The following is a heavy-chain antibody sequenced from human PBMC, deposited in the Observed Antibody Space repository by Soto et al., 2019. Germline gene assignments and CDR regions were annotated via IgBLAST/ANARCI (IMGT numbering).Heavy chain of an antibody. CDR3: ARADCSSTSCPGRGYYYGMDV. J-gene: IGHJ6*02. CDR1: GGTFSSYA. CDR2: IIPIVGTA. V-gene: IGHV1-69*01. D-gene: IGHD2-2*01. Sequence: QVQLVQSGAEVKKPGSSVKVSCKASGGTFSSYAISWVRQAPGQGLEWMGGIIPIVGTANYAQKVQGRVTITADESTSTAYMGLSSLRSEDTAVYYCARADCSSTSCPGRGYYYGMDVWGQGTTVTVSS.